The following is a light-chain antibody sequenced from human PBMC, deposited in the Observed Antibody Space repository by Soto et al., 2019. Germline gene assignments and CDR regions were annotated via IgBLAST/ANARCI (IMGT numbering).Light chain of an antibody. J-gene: IGKJ1*01. CDR1: QSINNY. Sequence: TQSPSTLSLSPGESGTLPCRASQSINNYLAWYQQKPGQAPRLLLYGASSRATGIPDRFSGSGSGTDFTLTISRLEPEDFAVYYCQQYGSSRRTFGQGTKVDIK. V-gene: IGKV3-20*01. CDR3: QQYGSSRRT. CDR2: GAS.